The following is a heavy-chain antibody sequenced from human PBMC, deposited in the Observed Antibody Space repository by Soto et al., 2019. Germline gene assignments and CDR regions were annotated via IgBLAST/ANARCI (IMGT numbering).Heavy chain of an antibody. Sequence: PSETLSLTCTVSGGSISSSSYYWGWIRQPPGKGLEWIGSIYYSGSTYYNPSLKSRVTISVDTSKNQFSLKLSSVTAADTAVYYCARKYSSSWLYYYYYYMDVWGKGTTVTVSS. CDR3: ARKYSSSWLYYYYYYMDV. CDR2: IYYSGST. D-gene: IGHD6-13*01. J-gene: IGHJ6*03. CDR1: GGSISSSSYY. V-gene: IGHV4-39*01.